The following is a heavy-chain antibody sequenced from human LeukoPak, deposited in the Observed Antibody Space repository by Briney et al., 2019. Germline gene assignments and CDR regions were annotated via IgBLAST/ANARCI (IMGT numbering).Heavy chain of an antibody. Sequence: ASVKVSCRASGYTFTGYHIHRVRQARGQGLEWMGRINPNSGDTNYAQNFQGRVTMTRDTSINTAYMELSRLRSDDTAVYYCARDGLLWFGEDLTWGQGTLVTVSS. CDR1: GYTFTGYH. CDR3: ARDGLLWFGEDLT. V-gene: IGHV1-2*06. D-gene: IGHD3-10*01. J-gene: IGHJ4*02. CDR2: INPNSGDT.